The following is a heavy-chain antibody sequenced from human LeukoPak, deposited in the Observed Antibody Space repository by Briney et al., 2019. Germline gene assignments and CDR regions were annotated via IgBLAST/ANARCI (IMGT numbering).Heavy chain of an antibody. CDR2: IYYSGTT. J-gene: IGHJ4*02. V-gene: IGHV4-39*01. CDR3: ARLLSGGSGDH. Sequence: PSETLSLTCTVSGGSISSSSYYWGWIRQPPGKGLEWIGNIYYSGTTYYNPSLKSRLTISVDTSKNQFLLDLSFVTAADTAVYHCARLLSGGSGDHWGQGILVTVSS. CDR1: GGSISSSSYY. D-gene: IGHD2-15*01.